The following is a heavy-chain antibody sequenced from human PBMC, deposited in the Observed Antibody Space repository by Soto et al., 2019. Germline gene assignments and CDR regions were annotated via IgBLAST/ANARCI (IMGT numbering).Heavy chain of an antibody. CDR3: AKLGLMGAYRESFFDS. V-gene: IGHV3-30*18. CDR1: GFSFTIYG. Sequence: QVQLMQSEGGVVQPGGSLRLSCSASGFSFTIYGMHWVRQAPGKGLEWVAFISYDGINQYYADSVKGRFTISRDISKNTLYLQMNNLRAEDTAVYFCAKLGLMGAYRESFFDSWGQGTLVTVSS. CDR2: ISYDGINQ. D-gene: IGHD1-26*01. J-gene: IGHJ4*02.